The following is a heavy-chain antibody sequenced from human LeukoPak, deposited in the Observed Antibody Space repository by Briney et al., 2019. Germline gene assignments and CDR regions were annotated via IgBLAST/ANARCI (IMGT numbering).Heavy chain of an antibody. Sequence: PSETLSLTCAVYGGSFSGYYWSWIRQPPGKGLEWIGEINHSGSTNYNPSLKSRVTISVDTSKNQFSLKLSSLTAADTAVYYCARVMSDYYDSSGYYYFDYWGQGTLVTVSS. CDR3: ARVMSDYYDSSGYYYFDY. D-gene: IGHD3-22*01. J-gene: IGHJ4*02. V-gene: IGHV4-34*01. CDR1: GGSFSGYY. CDR2: INHSGST.